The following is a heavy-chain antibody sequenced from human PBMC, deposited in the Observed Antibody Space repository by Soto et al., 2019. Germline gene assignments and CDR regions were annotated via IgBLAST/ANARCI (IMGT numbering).Heavy chain of an antibody. V-gene: IGHV4-59*01. CDR1: GGSISNFY. CDR2: IYYSGTT. Sequence: SETLSLTCTVSGGSISNFYWSWIRQPPGKGLEWIGYIYYSGTTSYNPSLNSRVTISVDTSKNQFSLKLNSVTAADTAVYYCARGGFGEFYYYYGMDVWGQGTTVTVSS. J-gene: IGHJ6*02. CDR3: ARGGFGEFYYYYGMDV. D-gene: IGHD3-10*01.